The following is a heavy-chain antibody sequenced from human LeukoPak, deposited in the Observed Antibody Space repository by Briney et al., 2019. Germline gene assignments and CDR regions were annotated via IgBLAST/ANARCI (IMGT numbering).Heavy chain of an antibody. CDR3: AKVYGSGSYYPIDY. J-gene: IGHJ4*02. Sequence: GGSLRLSCAASGFTFSSYAMSWVRQAPGKGLEWVSAISGSAGSTYYADSVKGRFTISRDNAKNTLYLEMNSLRAEDTAVYYCAKVYGSGSYYPIDYWGQGTLVTVSS. CDR1: GFTFSSYA. CDR2: ISGSAGST. V-gene: IGHV3-23*01. D-gene: IGHD3-10*01.